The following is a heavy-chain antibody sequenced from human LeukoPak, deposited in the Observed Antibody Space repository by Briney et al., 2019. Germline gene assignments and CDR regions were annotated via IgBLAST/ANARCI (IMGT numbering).Heavy chain of an antibody. Sequence: SETLSLTCTVSGGSISSYYWSWIRQPPGKGLEWIGYIYYSGNTNYNPSLKSRVTISVDTSKKQFSLKLSSVTAADTAVYYCARALYGDYTLGMDVWGQGTTVAVSS. CDR1: GGSISSYY. V-gene: IGHV4-59*01. J-gene: IGHJ6*02. CDR2: IYYSGNT. CDR3: ARALYGDYTLGMDV. D-gene: IGHD4-17*01.